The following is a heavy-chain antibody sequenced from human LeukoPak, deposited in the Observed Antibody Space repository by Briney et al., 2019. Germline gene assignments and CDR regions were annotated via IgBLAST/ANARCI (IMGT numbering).Heavy chain of an antibody. D-gene: IGHD3-10*01. CDR1: GYTFTGYY. CDR3: AGVGVYYGSGSYYNPGWPETTNYYYYMDV. V-gene: IGHV1-69*13. CDR2: IIPIFGTA. Sequence: SVKVSCKASGYTFTGYYMHWVRQAPGQGLEWMGGIIPIFGTANYAQKFQGRVTITADESTSTAYMELSSLRSEDTAVYYCAGVGVYYGSGSYYNPGWPETTNYYYYMDVWGKGTTVTISS. J-gene: IGHJ6*03.